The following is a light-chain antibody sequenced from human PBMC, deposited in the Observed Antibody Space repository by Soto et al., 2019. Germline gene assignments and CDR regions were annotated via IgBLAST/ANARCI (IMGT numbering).Light chain of an antibody. V-gene: IGLV1-47*01. CDR1: DSNIGTKY. J-gene: IGLJ3*02. CDR3: AAWDDSLSGRV. CDR2: TND. Sequence: QSVLNQPPSASGAPGPRVTISCSGSDSNIGTKYVSWYQQLPGTAPKLLIYTNDQRPSGVPDRFSGSKSGTSASLAISGLRSEDEADYFCAAWDDSLSGRVFGGGTKLTVL.